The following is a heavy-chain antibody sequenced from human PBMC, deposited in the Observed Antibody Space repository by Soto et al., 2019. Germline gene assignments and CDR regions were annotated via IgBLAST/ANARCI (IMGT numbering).Heavy chain of an antibody. D-gene: IGHD3-22*01. V-gene: IGHV4-59*06. J-gene: IGHJ4*02. CDR3: AAYYDSSGYYYDVASHFGS. Sequence: PSETLSLTCTVSGGSISSYYWSWIRQHPVKGLEWIGYIFYTGSTSYNPSLKSRATISLVRSQNQFSLKLSSVTAADTAVYYCAAYYDSSGYYYDVASHFGSWGLGTLVTVPQ. CDR2: IFYTGST. CDR1: GGSISSYY.